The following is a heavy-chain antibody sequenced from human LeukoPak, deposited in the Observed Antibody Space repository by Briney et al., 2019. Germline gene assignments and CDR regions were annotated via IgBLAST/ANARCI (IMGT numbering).Heavy chain of an antibody. CDR3: ARDLSGVTGYTYGRGIDY. Sequence: GGSLRLSCAASGFTFSSYAMHWVRQAPGKGLEWVAVISYDGSNKYYADSVRGRFTISRDNTKTSLYLQMNSLRAEDTAVYYCARDLSGVTGYTYGRGIDYWGQGTLVTVSS. D-gene: IGHD5-18*01. CDR2: ISYDGSNK. V-gene: IGHV3-30*04. J-gene: IGHJ4*02. CDR1: GFTFSSYA.